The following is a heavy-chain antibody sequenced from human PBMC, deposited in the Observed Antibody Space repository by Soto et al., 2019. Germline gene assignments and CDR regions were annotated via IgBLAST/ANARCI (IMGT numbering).Heavy chain of an antibody. D-gene: IGHD3-22*01. CDR1: GGTFSSYA. Sequence: QVQLVQSGAEVKKPGSSVKVSCKASGGTFSSYAISWVRQAPGQGLEWMGGIIPIFGTANYAQKFQGRVTITADESTSTAYMALSSLRSEDTAVYYCARVDYYDSSGYYPSSYWYFDLWGRGTLVTVSS. V-gene: IGHV1-69*12. CDR2: IIPIFGTA. CDR3: ARVDYYDSSGYYPSSYWYFDL. J-gene: IGHJ2*01.